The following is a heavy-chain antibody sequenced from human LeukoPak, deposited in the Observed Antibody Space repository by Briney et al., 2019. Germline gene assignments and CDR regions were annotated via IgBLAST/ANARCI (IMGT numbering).Heavy chain of an antibody. Sequence: LRLSCAASGFTFDDYAMHWVRQAPGKGLEWVSGISWNSGSIGYADSVKGRFTISRDNAKNSLYLQMNSLRAEDTALYYCAKDMGSSEESDFDYWGQGTLVTVSS. CDR1: GFTFDDYA. V-gene: IGHV3-9*01. CDR3: AKDMGSSEESDFDY. D-gene: IGHD6-13*01. CDR2: ISWNSGSI. J-gene: IGHJ4*02.